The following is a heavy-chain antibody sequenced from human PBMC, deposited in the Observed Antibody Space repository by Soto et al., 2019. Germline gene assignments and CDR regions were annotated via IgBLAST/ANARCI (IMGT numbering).Heavy chain of an antibody. D-gene: IGHD3-3*01. CDR3: ARDQHKVVPAATADYDSWSGYSPGAFDI. J-gene: IGHJ3*02. CDR2: ISSSSSYI. Sequence: PGGSLRLSCAASGFTFSSYSMNWVRQAPGKGLEWVSSISSSSSYIYYADSVKGRFTISRDNAKNSLYLQMNSLRAEDTAVYYCARDQHKVVPAATADYDSWSGYSPGAFDIWGQGTMVTVSS. V-gene: IGHV3-21*01. CDR1: GFTFSSYS.